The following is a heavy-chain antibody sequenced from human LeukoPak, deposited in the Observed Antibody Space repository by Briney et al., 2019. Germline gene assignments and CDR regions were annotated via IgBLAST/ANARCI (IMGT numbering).Heavy chain of an antibody. D-gene: IGHD2-2*01. CDR1: GYSFTSYW. V-gene: IGHV5-51*01. CDR2: IYPGDSDT. J-gene: IGHJ4*02. Sequence: GESLKISCKGSGYSFTSYWIGWVRQMPGKGLEWMGIIYPGDSDTRYSPSFQGQVTISADKSISTAYLQWSSLKASDTAMYYCARTYCTSTSCSSFDYWGQGTLVTVSS. CDR3: ARTYCTSTSCSSFDY.